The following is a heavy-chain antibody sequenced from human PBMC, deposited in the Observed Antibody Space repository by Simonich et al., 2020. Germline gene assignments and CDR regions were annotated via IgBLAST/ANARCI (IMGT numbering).Heavy chain of an antibody. V-gene: IGHV4-39*01. D-gene: IGHD6-13*01. CDR2: IYSSGST. CDR1: GGSISSSSYY. CDR3: ATLYSSSWYY. Sequence: QLQLQESGPGLVKPSETLSLTCTVSGGSISSSSYYWGWIRQPPGKGLEWIGSIYSSGSTYNNPSLKSRVTISVDTSKNQFSLKLSSVTAADTAVYYCATLYSSSWYYWGQGTLVTVSS. J-gene: IGHJ4*02.